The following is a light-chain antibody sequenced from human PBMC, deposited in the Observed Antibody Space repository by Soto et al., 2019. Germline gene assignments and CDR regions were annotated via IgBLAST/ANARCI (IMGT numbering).Light chain of an antibody. Sequence: EIVLTQSPGTLSLSPGERATLSCRTSRSDRNTYLAWYQQKPGQAPRLLIYGASSRATGIPDRFSGSGSGTDGTRTISRLEPEDFAVYYCQQYGASPPVYAFGQGTKLEIK. CDR3: QQYGASPPVYA. V-gene: IGKV3-20*01. CDR1: RSDRNTY. CDR2: GAS. J-gene: IGKJ2*01.